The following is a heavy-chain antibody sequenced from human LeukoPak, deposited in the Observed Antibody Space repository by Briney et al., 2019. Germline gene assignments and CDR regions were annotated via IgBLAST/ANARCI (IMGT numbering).Heavy chain of an antibody. CDR2: IYYNGST. J-gene: IGHJ5*02. Sequence: SETLSLTCIVSGASVTSSSHSWGWIRQPPGEGLEWIGSIYYNGSTYFSPSLKSRVTISVDTSKNHFSLKLSSVTAADTAVYYCARVRGVVVPAAIRRDRNWFDPWGQGTLVTVSS. CDR1: GASVTSSSHS. D-gene: IGHD2-2*01. CDR3: ARVRGVVVPAAIRRDRNWFDP. V-gene: IGHV4-39*02.